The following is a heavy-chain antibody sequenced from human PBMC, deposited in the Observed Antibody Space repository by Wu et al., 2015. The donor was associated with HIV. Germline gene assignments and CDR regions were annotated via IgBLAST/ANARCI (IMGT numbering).Heavy chain of an antibody. J-gene: IGHJ3*02. CDR3: ARDMGHEGRQWLVQPGAFDI. Sequence: QVQLVQSGAEVKKPGASVKVSCKASGYTFTGYYMHWVRQAPGQGLEWMGWINPNSGGTNYVQKFQGRVTMTRDTSISTAYMELSRLRSDDTAVYYCARDMGHEGRQWLVQPGAFDIWGQGTMVTVSS. CDR2: INPNSGGT. D-gene: IGHD6-19*01. V-gene: IGHV1-2*02. CDR1: GYTFTGYY.